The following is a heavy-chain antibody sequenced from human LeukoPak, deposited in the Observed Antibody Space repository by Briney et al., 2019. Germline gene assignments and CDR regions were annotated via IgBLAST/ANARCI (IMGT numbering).Heavy chain of an antibody. CDR1: GFTFANYG. CDR3: AKIAAAFYYYYYMDV. CDR2: ISGSGGSM. V-gene: IGHV3-23*01. D-gene: IGHD6-13*01. J-gene: IGHJ6*03. Sequence: GGSLRLSCAASGFTFANYGMNWVRQAPGKGLEWVSTISGSGGSMYYADSVKGRFTMSRDNSKSMLYLQMNSLRAEDAAVYYCAKIAAAFYYYYYMDVWGKGTTVTISS.